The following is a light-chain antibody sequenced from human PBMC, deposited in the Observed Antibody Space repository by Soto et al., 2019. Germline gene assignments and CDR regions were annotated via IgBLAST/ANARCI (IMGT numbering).Light chain of an antibody. CDR1: ESVHRN. Sequence: EMVMTQSPATLSVSPGERVTLSCRASESVHRNLAWYQQKPGQGPSLLIYYASTRATGVPDRFIGSGSGTEFTLTISSLQSEDFGIYHCQHYSNWPPTFGPGTKEEIK. CDR3: QHYSNWPPT. J-gene: IGKJ3*01. CDR2: YAS. V-gene: IGKV3-15*01.